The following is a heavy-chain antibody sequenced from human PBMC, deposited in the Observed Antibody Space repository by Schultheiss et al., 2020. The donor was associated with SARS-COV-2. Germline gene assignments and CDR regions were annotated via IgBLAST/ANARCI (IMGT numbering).Heavy chain of an antibody. D-gene: IGHD6-13*01. CDR1: GFTFSSYA. CDR3: ARVSSSSWYNYFQH. J-gene: IGHJ1*01. Sequence: GGSLRLSCAASGFTFSSYAMHWVRQAPGKGLEWVSSISSSSSYIYYADSVKGRFTISRDNAKNTLYLQMNSLRAEDTAVYYCARVSSSSWYNYFQHWGQGTLVTVSS. V-gene: IGHV3-21*01. CDR2: ISSSSSYI.